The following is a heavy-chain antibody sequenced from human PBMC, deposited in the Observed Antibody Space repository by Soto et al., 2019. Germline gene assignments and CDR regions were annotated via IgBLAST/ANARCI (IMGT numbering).Heavy chain of an antibody. Sequence: GGSLRLSCAASGFIFSNYGMHWVRQAPGKGLEWVAVISNDGSVKYDAESVKGRFTISRDNSKNTLYLQMNSLRVEDTAVYYCAARQHNYHYYRMDVWGQGTTVTVYS. CDR2: ISNDGSVK. D-gene: IGHD6-13*01. V-gene: IGHV3-30*03. CDR3: AARQHNYHYYRMDV. J-gene: IGHJ6*02. CDR1: GFIFSNYG.